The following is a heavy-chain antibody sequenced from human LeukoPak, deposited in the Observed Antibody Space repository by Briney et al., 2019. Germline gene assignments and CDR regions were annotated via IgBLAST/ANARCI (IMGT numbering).Heavy chain of an antibody. CDR2: IYHSGST. Sequence: PSETLSLTCAVSGYSISSGYYWGWIRQPPGKGLEWIGSIYHSGSTYYNPPLKSRVTISVDTSKNQFSLKLSSVTAADTAVYYCARHLTTVTTGFDYWGQGTLVTVSS. V-gene: IGHV4-38-2*01. CDR3: ARHLTTVTTGFDY. D-gene: IGHD4-17*01. CDR1: GYSISSGYY. J-gene: IGHJ4*02.